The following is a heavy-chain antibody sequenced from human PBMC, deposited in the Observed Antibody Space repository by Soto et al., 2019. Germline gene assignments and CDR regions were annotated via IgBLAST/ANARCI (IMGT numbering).Heavy chain of an antibody. J-gene: IGHJ4*02. CDR1: GGSISSYY. D-gene: IGHD5-18*01. CDR3: ARSGTAMGKNDY. Sequence: SETLSLTCTVSGGSISSYYWSWIRQPPGKGLEWIGYIFYSGSTNYNPSLKSRVTISVDTSKNQFSLKLSSVTAADTAVYYCARSGTAMGKNDYWGQGALVTVSS. CDR2: IFYSGST. V-gene: IGHV4-59*01.